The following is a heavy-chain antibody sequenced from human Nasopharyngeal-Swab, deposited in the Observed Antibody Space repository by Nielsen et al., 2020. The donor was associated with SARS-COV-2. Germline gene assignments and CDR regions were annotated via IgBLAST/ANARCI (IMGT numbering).Heavy chain of an antibody. CDR2: FDPEDGET. V-gene: IGHV1-24*01. Sequence: ASVKVSCKASGYTFTGYYMHWVRQAPGKGLEWMGGFDPEDGETIYAQKFQGRVTMTEDTSTDTAYMELSSLRSEDTAVYYCATVRDIAAAGNGSNWFDPWGQGTLVTVSS. D-gene: IGHD6-13*01. CDR3: ATVRDIAAAGNGSNWFDP. J-gene: IGHJ5*02. CDR1: GYTFTGYY.